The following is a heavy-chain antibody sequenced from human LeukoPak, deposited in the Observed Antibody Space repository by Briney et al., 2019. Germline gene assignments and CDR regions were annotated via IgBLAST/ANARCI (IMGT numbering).Heavy chain of an antibody. D-gene: IGHD6-13*01. J-gene: IGHJ4*02. CDR2: VNRDGSST. CDR1: GFTFSDYW. V-gene: IGHV3-74*01. CDR3: ARDRSISAAGDTY. Sequence: GGSLRLSCAASGFTFSDYWMHWVRQAPGKGLVWVSRVNRDGSSTSYADSVKGRFTVSRDNAKNTLSLQMNSLRAEDTAEYYCARDRSISAAGDTYWGQGTLVTVSS.